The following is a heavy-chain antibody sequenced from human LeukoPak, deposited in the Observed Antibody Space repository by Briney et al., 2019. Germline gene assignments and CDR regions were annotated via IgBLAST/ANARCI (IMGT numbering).Heavy chain of an antibody. CDR2: IYYSGST. CDR3: ARVPTTVTTHFDY. CDR1: GGSINSGGYY. J-gene: IGHJ4*02. D-gene: IGHD4-17*01. V-gene: IGHV4-31*03. Sequence: SETLSLTCTVSGGSINSGGYYWSWIRQHPGKGXXWIGYIYYSGSTYYNPSLKSRVTISVDTSKNQFSLKLSSVTAADTAVYYCARVPTTVTTHFDYWGQGTLVTVSS.